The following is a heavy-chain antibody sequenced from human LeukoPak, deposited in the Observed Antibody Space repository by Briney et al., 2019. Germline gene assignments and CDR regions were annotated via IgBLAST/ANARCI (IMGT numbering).Heavy chain of an antibody. Sequence: PSETLSLTCTVSGGSISSSNYYWGWIRQPPGKGLEWIGSIYYSGSTYYNPSLKSRVTISVDTSKNQFSLKLSSVTAADTAVYYCARLVSGGILWFDPWGQGTLVTVSS. CDR1: GGSISSSNYY. CDR3: ARLVSGGILWFDP. V-gene: IGHV4-39*01. D-gene: IGHD2-15*01. J-gene: IGHJ5*02. CDR2: IYYSGST.